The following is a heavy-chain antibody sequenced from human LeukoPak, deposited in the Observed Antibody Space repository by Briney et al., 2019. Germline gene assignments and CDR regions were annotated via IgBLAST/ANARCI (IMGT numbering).Heavy chain of an antibody. J-gene: IGHJ4*02. CDR1: GFTFSSYS. D-gene: IGHD4-23*01. CDR3: ARVLTVVTPTALDY. CDR2: ISSSSSYI. Sequence: PGGSLRLSCAASGFTFSSYSMNWVRQAPGKGLEWVSSISSSSSYIYYADSVKGRFTISRDNAKNSLYLQMNSLRAEDTAVYYCARVLTVVTPTALDYWGQGTLVTVSS. V-gene: IGHV3-21*01.